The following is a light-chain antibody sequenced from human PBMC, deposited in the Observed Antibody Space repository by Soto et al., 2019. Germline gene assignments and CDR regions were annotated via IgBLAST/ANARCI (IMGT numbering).Light chain of an antibody. CDR2: AVS. Sequence: QSVLTQPASVSGSPGQSITISCTGTSSDVGLYDYVSWYQQHPDKAPQLMIYAVSNRPSGVSNRFSASKSGNTASLFISGLQAEDEADYYCSSYTSDSSYVFXSGTKVTVL. CDR3: SSYTSDSSYV. V-gene: IGLV2-14*01. J-gene: IGLJ1*01. CDR1: SSDVGLYDY.